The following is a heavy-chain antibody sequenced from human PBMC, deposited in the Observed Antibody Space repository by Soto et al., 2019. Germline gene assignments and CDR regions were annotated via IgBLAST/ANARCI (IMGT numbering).Heavy chain of an antibody. D-gene: IGHD6-19*01. CDR2: IHHSGST. CDR3: ARDLKDSSGWYSYYGMDV. J-gene: IGHJ6*02. CDR1: GGSISSGGYY. Sequence: PSETLSLTCNVSGGSISSGGYYWTWIRQHPGKGLEWIGNIHHSGSTFYNPSLKSRVSISVDTSKNQFSLKLSSVTAADTAVYYCARDLKDSSGWYSYYGMDVWGQGTTVTVSS. V-gene: IGHV4-31*03.